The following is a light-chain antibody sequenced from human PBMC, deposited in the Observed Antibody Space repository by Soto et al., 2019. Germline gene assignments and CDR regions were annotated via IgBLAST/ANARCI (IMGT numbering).Light chain of an antibody. CDR3: SSYTTSSSDV. V-gene: IGLV2-14*01. CDR2: EVR. Sequence: QSALTQPASVSGSPGQSITISCTGTSSDVGSFSYVSWYQQHPGKAPKLLIYEVRKRPSGVSNRFSGSKSGNTASLTISGLQAEDEADYYCSSYTTSSSDVFGTGTQLTVL. J-gene: IGLJ7*01. CDR1: SSDVGSFSY.